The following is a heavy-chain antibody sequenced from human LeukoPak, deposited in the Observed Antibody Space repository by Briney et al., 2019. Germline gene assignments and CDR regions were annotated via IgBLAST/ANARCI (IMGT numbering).Heavy chain of an antibody. CDR3: ARRGGLMVRGVIITGLSFDP. CDR2: MSYSGST. CDR1: GGSVSSSTYS. D-gene: IGHD3-10*01. J-gene: IGHJ5*02. V-gene: IGHV4-39*07. Sequence: PSETLSLTCTVSGGSVSSSTYSWGWIRQPPGKGLEWIASMSYSGSTYYNPSLKSRLTISVDTSKNQFSLKLSSVTAADTAVYYCARRGGLMVRGVIITGLSFDPWGQGTLVTVSS.